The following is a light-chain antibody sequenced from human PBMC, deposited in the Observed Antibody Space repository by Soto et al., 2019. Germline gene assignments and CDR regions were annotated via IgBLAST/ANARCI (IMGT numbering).Light chain of an antibody. J-gene: IGLJ1*01. Sequence: QSALTQPRSVSGSPGQSVTISCTGTSSDVGGYNYVSWYQQHPGKAPKLMIYDVSKRPSGVPDRFSGSKSGNTASLTISGLQAEDEADYYCCSYAGSYHYVFGNGTKVTVL. CDR3: CSYAGSYHYV. CDR2: DVS. CDR1: SSDVGGYNY. V-gene: IGLV2-11*01.